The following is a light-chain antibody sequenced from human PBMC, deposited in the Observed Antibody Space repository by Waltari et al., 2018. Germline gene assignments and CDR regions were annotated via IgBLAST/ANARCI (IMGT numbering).Light chain of an antibody. V-gene: IGLV2-14*01. CDR2: DLP. CDR1: TSDLGYNTF. J-gene: IGLJ2*01. CDR3: SSYTSSRTLI. Sequence: QSALTQPASVSGSPGQSIALSCTGTTSDLGYNTFVSWYQQNPGKAPKPLIYDLPGRPSGVSDRFSGSKSGNTASLTISGLQAEDEADYYCSSYTSSRTLIFGGGTKVTV.